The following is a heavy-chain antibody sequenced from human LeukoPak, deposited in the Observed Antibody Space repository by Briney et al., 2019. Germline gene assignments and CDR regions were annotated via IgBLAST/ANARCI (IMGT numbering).Heavy chain of an antibody. CDR1: GFXXXSYA. V-gene: IGHV3-23*01. CDR2: ISGSGGST. Sequence: XLXXXXSGFXXXSYAMSWVRQAPGKGLEWVSAISGSGGSTYYADSVKGRFTISRDNSKNTLYLQMNSLRVDDTAVYYCAKDFAIFGVVRYYFDYWGQGTLVTVSS. J-gene: IGHJ4*02. D-gene: IGHD3-3*01. CDR3: AKDFAIFGVVRYYFDY.